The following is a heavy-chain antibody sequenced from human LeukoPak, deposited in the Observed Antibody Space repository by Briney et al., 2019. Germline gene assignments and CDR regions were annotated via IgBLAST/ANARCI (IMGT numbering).Heavy chain of an antibody. V-gene: IGHV1-18*01. Sequence: GASVKVSCKASGYTFTSYGISWVRQAPGQGLEWMGWISAYNGNTNYAQKLQGRVTMTTDTSTSTAYMELRSLRSDDTAVYYCARVGVLWFGRPTKFDYWGQGTLVTVSS. CDR2: ISAYNGNT. CDR3: ARVGVLWFGRPTKFDY. CDR1: GYTFTSYG. J-gene: IGHJ4*02. D-gene: IGHD3-10*01.